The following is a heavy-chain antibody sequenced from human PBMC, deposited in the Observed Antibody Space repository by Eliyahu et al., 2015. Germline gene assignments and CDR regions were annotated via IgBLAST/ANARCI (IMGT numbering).Heavy chain of an antibody. J-gene: IGHJ6*02. D-gene: IGHD4-11*01. Sequence: QVQLVQSGAEVKKPGSSVKVSCKASGGTFSSYAISWVRQAPGQGPEWMGRIIPILGIANYAQKFQGRVTITADKSTSTAYMELSSLRSEDTAVYYCARDTVTAGYYYYGMDVWGQGTTVTVSS. CDR2: IIPILGIA. CDR1: GGTFSSYA. V-gene: IGHV1-69*04. CDR3: ARDTVTAGYYYYGMDV.